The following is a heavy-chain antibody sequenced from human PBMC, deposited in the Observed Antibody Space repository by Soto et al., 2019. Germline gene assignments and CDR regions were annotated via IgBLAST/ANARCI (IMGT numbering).Heavy chain of an antibody. CDR1: SGSISSSNW. J-gene: IGHJ5*02. Sequence: SETLSLTCAFSSGSISSSNWWSWVRQPPGKGLEWIGEIYHSGSTNYNPSLKSRVTISVDKSKNQFSLKLSSVTAADTAVYYCARVVRYSSSWYMTSWFDPWGQGTLVTVSS. CDR2: IYHSGST. D-gene: IGHD6-13*01. V-gene: IGHV4-4*02. CDR3: ARVVRYSSSWYMTSWFDP.